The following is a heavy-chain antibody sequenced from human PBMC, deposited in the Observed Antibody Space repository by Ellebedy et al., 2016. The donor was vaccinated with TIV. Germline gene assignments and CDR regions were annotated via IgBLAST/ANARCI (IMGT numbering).Heavy chain of an antibody. Sequence: SLKISCAASGFTFENYTIHWVRQAPGKGLEWVSGISWDSVTIGCADSVKGRFSMSRDNAKNSLYLQMNSLRVEDTALYYCASSGVTGLDAFDIWGQGTMVTVSS. J-gene: IGHJ3*02. V-gene: IGHV3-9*01. CDR2: ISWDSVTI. CDR1: GFTFENYT. CDR3: ASSGVTGLDAFDI. D-gene: IGHD5-18*01.